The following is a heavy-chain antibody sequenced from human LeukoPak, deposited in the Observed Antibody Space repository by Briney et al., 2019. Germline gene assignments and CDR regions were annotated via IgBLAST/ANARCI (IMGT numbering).Heavy chain of an antibody. CDR2: ISAYNGNT. CDR1: GYTFTSYG. V-gene: IGHV1-18*01. CDR3: ARVSRNKWELDGADY. J-gene: IGHJ4*02. Sequence: GASVTVSFKASGYTFTSYGISWVRQAPGQGLEWMGWISAYNGNTNYAQELQGRVTMTTDTSTSTAYMELRSLRSDDTAVYYCARVSRNKWELDGADYWGQGTLVTVSS. D-gene: IGHD1-26*01.